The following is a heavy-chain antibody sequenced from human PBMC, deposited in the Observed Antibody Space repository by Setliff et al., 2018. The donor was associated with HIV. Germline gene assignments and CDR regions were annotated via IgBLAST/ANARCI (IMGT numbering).Heavy chain of an antibody. J-gene: IGHJ4*02. CDR2: IYYSGST. V-gene: IGHV4-39*07. Sequence: PSETLSLTCTVSGGSISSSSYYWGWIRQPPGKGLEWIGSIYYSGSTYYNPSLKSRVTISVDTSKNQFSLKLSSVTAADTAVYYCASTGYSSGWSFDYWGQGTLVTVSS. D-gene: IGHD6-19*01. CDR1: GGSISSSSYY. CDR3: ASTGYSSGWSFDY.